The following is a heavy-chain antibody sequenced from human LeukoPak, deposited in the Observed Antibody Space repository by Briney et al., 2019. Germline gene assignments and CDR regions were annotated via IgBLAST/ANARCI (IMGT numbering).Heavy chain of an antibody. D-gene: IGHD5-18*01. CDR2: VSHSGST. V-gene: IGHV4-38-2*01. Sequence: SETLSLTCAVSGYSITRVYYTGWIRQRPRKGVEWIGSVSHSGSTYYNPSLKSRVTISVDTPKNQFSLKLSSVTAADTAVYYCARVSGYSYGYGDYWGQGTLVTVSS. CDR3: ARVSGYSYGYGDY. J-gene: IGHJ4*02. CDR1: GYSITRVYY.